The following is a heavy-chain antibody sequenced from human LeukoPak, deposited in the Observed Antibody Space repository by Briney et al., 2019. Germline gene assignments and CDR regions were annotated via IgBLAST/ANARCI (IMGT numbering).Heavy chain of an antibody. CDR1: GFTLKNYW. D-gene: IGHD1-7*01. V-gene: IGHV3-74*01. J-gene: IGHJ4*02. CDR3: ARGMGNYVSFDY. Sequence: GGSLRLSCAASGFTLKNYWMHWVRQTPGKRPVWVSGIYSDGSSTNYADSVKGRFTISRDNAKNSLYLQMNSLRAEDTALYYCARGMGNYVSFDYWGQGTLVTVSS. CDR2: IYSDGSST.